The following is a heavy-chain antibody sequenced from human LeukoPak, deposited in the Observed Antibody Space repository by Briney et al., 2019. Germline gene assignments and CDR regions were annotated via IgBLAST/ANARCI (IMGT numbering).Heavy chain of an antibody. CDR2: ISSTSYI. CDR1: GFTFTAYT. Sequence: GGSLRLSCAASGFTFTAYTINWVRQAPGRGLEWVSSISSTSYIYYADSVKGRFTISRDNAKNSVYLQMNSLRAEDTAVYYCARDTAMVKFDPWGQGTLVTVSS. D-gene: IGHD5-18*01. J-gene: IGHJ5*02. CDR3: ARDTAMVKFDP. V-gene: IGHV3-21*01.